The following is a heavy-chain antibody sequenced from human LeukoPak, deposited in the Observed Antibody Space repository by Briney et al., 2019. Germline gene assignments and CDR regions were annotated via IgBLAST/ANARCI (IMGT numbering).Heavy chain of an antibody. CDR1: GGSISSSSYY. CDR2: IYYSGST. V-gene: IGHV4-39*01. Sequence: SGTLSLTCAVSGGSISSSSYYWGWIRQPPGKGLEWIGSIYYSGSTYYNPSLKSRVTISVDTSKNQFSLKLSSVTAADTAVYYCARHLNYYDSSGYPDYWGQGTLVTVSS. D-gene: IGHD3-22*01. J-gene: IGHJ4*02. CDR3: ARHLNYYDSSGYPDY.